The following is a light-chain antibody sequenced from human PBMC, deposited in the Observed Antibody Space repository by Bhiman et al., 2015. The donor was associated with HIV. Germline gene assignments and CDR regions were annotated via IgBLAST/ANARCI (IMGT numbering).Light chain of an antibody. Sequence: QSALTQPAFVSGSLGQSITISCTGTSSDIGSWNFVSWFQQYPGKAPKVMIFDVSNRPSGISNRFSGSKSGNTASLTISGLLAEDEADYYCSSYSRDRALLYVFGSGTK. CDR3: SSYSRDRALLYV. CDR2: DVS. CDR1: SSDIGSWNF. V-gene: IGLV2-14*03. J-gene: IGLJ1*01.